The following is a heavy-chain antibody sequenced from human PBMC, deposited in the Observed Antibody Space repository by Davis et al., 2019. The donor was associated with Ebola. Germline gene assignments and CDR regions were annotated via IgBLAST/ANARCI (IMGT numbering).Heavy chain of an antibody. CDR1: GYSFTSYW. D-gene: IGHD3-22*01. CDR3: ARTLSSGYRDRFDI. J-gene: IGHJ3*02. V-gene: IGHV5-51*01. Sequence: GESLKISCKASGYSFTSYWIGWVRQMPGKGLEWMGIIYPGDSDTRYRPSFQGQVTISADKSISTAYLQWSSLKASDTATYYCARTLSSGYRDRFDIWGQGTMVTVSS. CDR2: IYPGDSDT.